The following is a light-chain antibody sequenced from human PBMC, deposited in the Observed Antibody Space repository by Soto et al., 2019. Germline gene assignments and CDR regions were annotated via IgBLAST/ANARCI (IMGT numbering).Light chain of an antibody. V-gene: IGKV3-11*01. J-gene: IGKJ4*01. Sequence: EVVLTQSPATLSLSPGERATLSCRASESIGNYLAWYQQKLGQAPKLLIYDASHRAIGIPGRFSGDGSGTDFTLXXXXXEPEDFAVYYCQWRSDWPPRLTFGGGTKVEIK. CDR2: DAS. CDR1: ESIGNY. CDR3: QWRSDWPPRLT.